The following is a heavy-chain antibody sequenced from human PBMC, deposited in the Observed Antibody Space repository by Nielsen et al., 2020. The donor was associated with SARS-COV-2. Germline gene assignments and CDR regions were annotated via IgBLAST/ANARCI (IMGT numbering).Heavy chain of an antibody. CDR1: GFTFSSYG. V-gene: IGHV3-30*03. CDR3: ARDLNSSGYYPSDAFDI. J-gene: IGHJ3*02. D-gene: IGHD3-22*01. Sequence: GGSLRLSCAASGFTFSSYGMHWVRQAPGKGLEWVAVISYDGSNKYYADSVKGRFTISRDNSKNTLYLQMNSLRAEDTAVYYCARDLNSSGYYPSDAFDIWGQGTMVTVSS. CDR2: ISYDGSNK.